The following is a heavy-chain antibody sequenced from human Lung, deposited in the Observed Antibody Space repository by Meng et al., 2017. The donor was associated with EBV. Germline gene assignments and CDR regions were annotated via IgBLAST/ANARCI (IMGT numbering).Heavy chain of an antibody. J-gene: IGHJ5*02. Sequence: VQLVESXGVVVQPGRSLRLTCAAAGFEFDPDAVHWFRQAPSKGLEWVAVISDTGHNKYFADSVRGRFNISRDNSKNMVSLQMNSLRPGDTATYYCAIIPYSNAWGQGTLVTVSS. CDR1: GFEFDPDA. D-gene: IGHD4-11*01. V-gene: IGHV3-30-3*01. CDR2: ISDTGHNK. CDR3: AIIPYSNA.